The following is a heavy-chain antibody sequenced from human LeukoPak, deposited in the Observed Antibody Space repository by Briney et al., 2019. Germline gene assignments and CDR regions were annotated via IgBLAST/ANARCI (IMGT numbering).Heavy chain of an antibody. V-gene: IGHV1-18*01. CDR3: ARVESAAAGLDYFDY. CDR1: GYTFTSYG. D-gene: IGHD6-13*01. J-gene: IGHJ4*02. CDR2: ISAYNGNT. Sequence: ASVTVSCKASGYTFTSYGISWVRQAPGQGLEWMGWISAYNGNTNYAQKLQGRVTMTTDTSTSTAYMELRSLRSDDTAVYYCARVESAAAGLDYFDYWGQGTLVTVSS.